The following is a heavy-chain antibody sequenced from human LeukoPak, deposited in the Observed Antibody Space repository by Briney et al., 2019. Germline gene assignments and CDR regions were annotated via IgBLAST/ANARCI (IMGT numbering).Heavy chain of an antibody. CDR1: GGSISSYY. CDR3: ARGRKYSSSPRYYYYYMDV. CDR2: INHSGST. J-gene: IGHJ6*03. Sequence: SETLSLTCTVSGGSISSYYWSWIRQPPGKGLEWIGEINHSGSTNYNPSLKSRVTISVDTSKNQFSLKLSSVTAADTAVYYCARGRKYSSSPRYYYYYMDVWGKGTTVTVSS. D-gene: IGHD6-6*01. V-gene: IGHV4-34*01.